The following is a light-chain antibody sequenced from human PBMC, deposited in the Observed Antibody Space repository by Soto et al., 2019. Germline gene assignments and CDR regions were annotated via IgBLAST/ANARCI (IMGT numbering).Light chain of an antibody. CDR1: QSISSY. CDR3: QQYHTSSIT. V-gene: IGKV1-5*01. CDR2: AAS. Sequence: DIQITHSPSTLSASVVDKVTITCRASQSISSYLNWYQQKPGKAPKLLIYAASSLQSGVPSRFSGTGSGTEFTLSIDSLQPDDFATYYCQQYHTSSITFGQGTRLEI. J-gene: IGKJ5*01.